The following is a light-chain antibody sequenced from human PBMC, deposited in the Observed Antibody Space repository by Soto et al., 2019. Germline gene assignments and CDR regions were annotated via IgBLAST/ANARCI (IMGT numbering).Light chain of an antibody. CDR2: EVS. CDR1: SSDIGAYNY. V-gene: IGLV2-8*01. CDR3: CALAGRHPVV. J-gene: IGLJ1*01. Sequence: QSALTQPPSASGSPGQSVTISCTGTSSDIGAYNYVSWYQQHPDKAPKFMIYEVSNRPSGVADRFSGSKSGTTASLTVSGRQADEEADYYCCALAGRHPVVFGTGTKLTVL.